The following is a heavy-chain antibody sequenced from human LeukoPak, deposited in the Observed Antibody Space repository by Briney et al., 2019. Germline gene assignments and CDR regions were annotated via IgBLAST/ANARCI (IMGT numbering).Heavy chain of an antibody. CDR1: GFIFSGSW. V-gene: IGHV3-7*03. CDR3: ARDRDIYGLYFDY. Sequence: GGSLRLSCTASGFIFSGSWMAWIRQAPGKGLEWVAIIKKDGSEKYYVDSMKGRFTISRDNAKNSLYLQMNSLRAEDTAVYYCARDRDIYGLYFDYWGQGTLVTVSS. J-gene: IGHJ4*02. D-gene: IGHD5-18*01. CDR2: IKKDGSEK.